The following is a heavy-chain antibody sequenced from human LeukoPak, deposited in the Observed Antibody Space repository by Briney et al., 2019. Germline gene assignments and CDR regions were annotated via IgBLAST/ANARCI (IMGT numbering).Heavy chain of an antibody. CDR3: ARAGSWSSRPYFDY. D-gene: IGHD1-26*01. CDR1: GSTVSSNY. J-gene: IGHJ4*02. Sequence: GGSLRLSCAASGSTVSSNYMSWVRQAPGKGLEWISAVSGSGGSTYSADSVKGRFTISRDNSKNMVYLQTSSLRAEDTAVYYCARAGSWSSRPYFDYWGQGILVSVSS. CDR2: VSGSGGST. V-gene: IGHV3-23*01.